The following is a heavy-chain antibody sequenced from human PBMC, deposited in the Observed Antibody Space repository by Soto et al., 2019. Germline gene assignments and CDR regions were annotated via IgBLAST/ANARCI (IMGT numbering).Heavy chain of an antibody. CDR3: ARVLRSPLLDYYYMDV. V-gene: IGHV3-7*01. Sequence: PGGSLRLSCAASGFTFSSYWMSWVRQAPGKGLEWVANIKQDGSEKYYVDSVKGRFTISRDNAKNSLYLQMNSLRAEDTAVYYTARVLRSPLLDYYYMDVWGKGTTVTVSS. J-gene: IGHJ6*03. D-gene: IGHD2-21*02. CDR2: IKQDGSEK. CDR1: GFTFSSYW.